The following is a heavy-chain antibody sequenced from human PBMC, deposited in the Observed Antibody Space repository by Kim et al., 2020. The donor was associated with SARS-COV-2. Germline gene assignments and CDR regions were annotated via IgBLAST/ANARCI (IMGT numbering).Heavy chain of an antibody. Sequence: GGSLRLSCAASGFTFSRYAMSWVRQAPGKGPEWIAAVNNGGNVYYANSAKGRFTDYRDNKRNTLDLQRNSLTAEDTALYFCEKDHPSSGWPTFGSWGQGTVDTVSS. D-gene: IGHD6-19*01. V-gene: IGHV3-23*01. CDR1: GFTFSRYA. J-gene: IGHJ4*02. CDR3: EKDHPSSGWPTFGS. CDR2: VNNGGNV.